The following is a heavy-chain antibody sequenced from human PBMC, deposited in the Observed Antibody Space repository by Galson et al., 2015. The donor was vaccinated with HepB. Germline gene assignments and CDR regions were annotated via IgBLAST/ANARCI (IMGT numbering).Heavy chain of an antibody. J-gene: IGHJ4*02. Sequence: SLRLSCAASGFTVSSNYMSWVRQAPGKGLEWVSIIYSGTSTYYADSVRGRFTISRHNFKNTLFLQMNRLRGEDTAVYYCARDFLWQHLVPQDRRDYWGQGTLVTVSS. CDR2: IYSGTST. V-gene: IGHV3-53*01. CDR3: ARDFLWQHLVPQDRRDY. CDR1: GFTVSSNY. D-gene: IGHD2-21*01.